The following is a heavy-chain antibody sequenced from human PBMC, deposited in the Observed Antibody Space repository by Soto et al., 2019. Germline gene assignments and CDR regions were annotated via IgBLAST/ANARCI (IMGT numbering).Heavy chain of an antibody. J-gene: IGHJ6*02. Sequence: QVHLQQSGPGLVRPSQTLSLTCTVSGCSISSDIYHWTWIRQSPGKGLEWIGYIYYSGSIFYNPSFKSQVTMSVDTSKHPFPLQLSSVTAADSAVYFCAREDDGGDRDYYGFDVWGQGTTVTVSS. D-gene: IGHD3-10*01. CDR2: IYYSGSI. CDR3: AREDDGGDRDYYGFDV. V-gene: IGHV4-30-4*08. CDR1: GCSISSDIYH.